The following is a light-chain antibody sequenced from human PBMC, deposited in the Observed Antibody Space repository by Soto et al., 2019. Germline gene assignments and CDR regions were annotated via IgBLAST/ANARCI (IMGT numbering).Light chain of an antibody. J-gene: IGLJ1*01. V-gene: IGLV1-47*01. CDR3: AAWDDSLSGYV. CDR1: SSNIGSNY. CDR2: RNN. Sequence: QSALNQPPSASGTPGQRVTISCSGSSSNIGSNYVYWYQQLPGTAPKLLIYRNNQRPSGVPDRFSGSKSGTSASLAISGLRSEDEADYYCAAWDDSLSGYVFGTGTKVTVL.